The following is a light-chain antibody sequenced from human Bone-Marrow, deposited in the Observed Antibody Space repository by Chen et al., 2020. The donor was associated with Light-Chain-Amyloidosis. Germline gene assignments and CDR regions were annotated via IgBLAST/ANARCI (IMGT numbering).Light chain of an antibody. CDR1: QSVSISY. CDR2: AAA. V-gene: IGKV3-20*01. Sequence: EIVLTQSPGTLSFSPGERATLSCRASQSVSISYLAWYQQKPGQAPRLLIYAAASRATGIPDRFSGSGSGTDFTLTISRLEPEDFAVYYCQQYGSSGYTFGQGTRLEIK. J-gene: IGKJ2*01. CDR3: QQYGSSGYT.